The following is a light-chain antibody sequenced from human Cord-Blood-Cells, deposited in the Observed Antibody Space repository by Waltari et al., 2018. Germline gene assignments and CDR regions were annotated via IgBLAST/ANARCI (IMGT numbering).Light chain of an antibody. J-gene: IGKJ3*01. Sequence: DIQMTQSPSSLSASVGDRVTITCQASQDISNYLNWYQQKPGKAPKLLIYDASNLEKWVPSRFSGSGSGTDFTFTISSLQPEDIATYYCQQYDNLFTFGPGTKVDIK. CDR2: DAS. V-gene: IGKV1-33*01. CDR3: QQYDNLFT. CDR1: QDISNY.